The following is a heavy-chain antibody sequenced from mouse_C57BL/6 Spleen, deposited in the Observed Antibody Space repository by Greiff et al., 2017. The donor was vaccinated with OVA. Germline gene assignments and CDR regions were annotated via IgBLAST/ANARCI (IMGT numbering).Heavy chain of an antibody. J-gene: IGHJ1*03. V-gene: IGHV5-4*03. Sequence: DVMLVESGGGLVKPGGSLKLSCAASGFTFSSYAMSWVRQTPEKRLEWVATISDGGSYTYYPDNVKGRFTISRDNAKNNLYLQMSHLKSEDTAMYYCARLSPDYWYFDVWGTGTTVTVSS. CDR3: ARLSPDYWYFDV. CDR2: ISDGGSYT. CDR1: GFTFSSYA.